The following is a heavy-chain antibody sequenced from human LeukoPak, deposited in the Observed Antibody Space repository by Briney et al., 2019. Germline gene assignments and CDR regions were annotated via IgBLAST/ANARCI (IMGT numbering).Heavy chain of an antibody. CDR3: ARDLGYCSSTSCLAYYMDV. Sequence: GASVKVSCKASGYTFTGYYMHWVRQAPGQGLEWMGWINPNSGGTNYAQKFQGRVTMTRDTSISTAYMELSRLRSDDTAVYYCARDLGYCSSTSCLAYYMDVWAKGPTVTVSS. CDR1: GYTFTGYY. CDR2: INPNSGGT. D-gene: IGHD2-2*01. V-gene: IGHV1-2*02. J-gene: IGHJ6*03.